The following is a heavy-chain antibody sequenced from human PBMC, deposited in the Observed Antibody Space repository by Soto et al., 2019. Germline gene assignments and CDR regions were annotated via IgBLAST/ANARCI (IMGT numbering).Heavy chain of an antibody. D-gene: IGHD2-2*01. CDR3: AKEPSGVPAAMAAYYYYMDV. CDR2: ISGSGGST. V-gene: IGHV3-23*01. J-gene: IGHJ6*03. Sequence: GGSLRLSCAASGFTFTSYAMSWVRQAPGKGLEWVSAISGSGGSTYYADSVKGRFTISRDNSKNTLYLQMNSLRAEDTAVYYCAKEPSGVPAAMAAYYYYMDVWGKGTTVTVSS. CDR1: GFTFTSYA.